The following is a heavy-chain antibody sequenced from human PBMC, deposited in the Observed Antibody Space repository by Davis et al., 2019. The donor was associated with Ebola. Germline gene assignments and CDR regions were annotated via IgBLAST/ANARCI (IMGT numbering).Heavy chain of an antibody. D-gene: IGHD4-17*01. CDR3: TKDQVRRTVTTYHYYNGMDV. CDR2: INAGNGNT. J-gene: IGHJ6*04. V-gene: IGHV1-3*01. Sequence: ASVKVSCKASGYTFTSYAIHWVRQAPGQRLEWIGWINAGNGNTKYSQKFQGRVTITRDTSASTAYMELSSLRSEDTAVYYCTKDQVRRTVTTYHYYNGMDVWGKGTTVSVSS. CDR1: GYTFTSYA.